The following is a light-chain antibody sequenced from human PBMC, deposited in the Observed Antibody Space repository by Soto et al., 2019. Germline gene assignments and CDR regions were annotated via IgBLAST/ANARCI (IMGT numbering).Light chain of an antibody. V-gene: IGKV3-20*01. J-gene: IGKJ2*01. CDR2: GAS. Sequence: EIVLTQSPGTLSLSPGERATLSCRASQSVSSNYLAWYQQRPGQAPRLLISGASSRATGIPDRFSGSGSGTDFTLTISRLEPEDFVVYYCQQYGTSLYTFGQGTKLEIK. CDR1: QSVSSNY. CDR3: QQYGTSLYT.